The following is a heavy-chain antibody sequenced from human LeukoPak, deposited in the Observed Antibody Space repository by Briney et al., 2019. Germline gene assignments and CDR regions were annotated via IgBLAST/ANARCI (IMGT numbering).Heavy chain of an antibody. J-gene: IGHJ4*02. V-gene: IGHV3-30*02. Sequence: PGGSLRLSCAASGFTFSSYGMHWVRQAPGKGLEWVAFIRYDRSNKYYADSVKGRFTISRDNSKYTLYLQMNSLRAEDTAVYYCAKGSLDYVWGSYRSSNFDYWGQGTLVTVSS. CDR3: AKGSLDYVWGSYRSSNFDY. D-gene: IGHD3-16*02. CDR2: IRYDRSNK. CDR1: GFTFSSYG.